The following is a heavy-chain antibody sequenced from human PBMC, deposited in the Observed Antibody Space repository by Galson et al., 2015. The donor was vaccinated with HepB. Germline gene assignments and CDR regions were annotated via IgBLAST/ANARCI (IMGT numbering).Heavy chain of an antibody. Sequence: SLRLSCAASGFTFSSYSMNWVRQAPGKGLEWVSYISSSSSTIYYADSVKGRFTISRDNAKNSLYLQMNSLRAEDTAVYYCARDPAYYYDSSGYYYYGMDVWGQGTTVTVSS. D-gene: IGHD3-22*01. CDR3: ARDPAYYYDSSGYYYYGMDV. CDR1: GFTFSSYS. CDR2: ISSSSSTI. V-gene: IGHV3-48*01. J-gene: IGHJ6*02.